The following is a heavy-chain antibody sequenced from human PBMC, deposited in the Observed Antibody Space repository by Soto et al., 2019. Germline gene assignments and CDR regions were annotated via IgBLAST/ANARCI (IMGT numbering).Heavy chain of an antibody. D-gene: IGHD3-22*01. CDR1: GFTFSSYA. CDR3: ARDVPYYYDSSGPYNWFDP. V-gene: IGHV3-30-3*01. Sequence: PGGSLRLSCAASGFTFSSYATHWVRQAPGKGLEWVAVISYDGSNKYYADSVKGRFTISRDNSKNTLYLPMNSLRAEDTAVYYCARDVPYYYDSSGPYNWFDPWGQGTLVTVSS. CDR2: ISYDGSNK. J-gene: IGHJ5*02.